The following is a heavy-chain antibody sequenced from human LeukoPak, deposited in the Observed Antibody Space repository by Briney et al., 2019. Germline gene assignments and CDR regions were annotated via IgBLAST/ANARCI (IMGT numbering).Heavy chain of an antibody. CDR3: ARVSYTYYDILTGYSYFDY. J-gene: IGHJ4*02. D-gene: IGHD3-9*01. V-gene: IGHV1-18*04. Sequence: ASVKVSCKASGYTFTSYGISWVRQAPGQGLEWMGWISAYNGNTNYAQELQGRVTMTTDTSTSTAYMELRSLRSDDTAVYYCARVSYTYYDILTGYSYFDYWGQGTLVTVSS. CDR1: GYTFTSYG. CDR2: ISAYNGNT.